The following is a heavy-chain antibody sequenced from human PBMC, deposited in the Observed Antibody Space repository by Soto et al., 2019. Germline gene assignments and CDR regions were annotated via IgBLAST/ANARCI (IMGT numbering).Heavy chain of an antibody. Sequence: QITLKESGPTLVKPTQTLTLTCTFSGFSLSTTGVGVGWIRQPPGEALEWLALIYWDADKRYSPSLKSRLTXTXQXXKDQVVLTLTNMDPVDTATYFCAHTNYYGSWFFDSWGQGTLVTVSS. CDR2: IYWDADK. V-gene: IGHV2-5*02. D-gene: IGHD3-10*01. J-gene: IGHJ4*02. CDR1: GFSLSTTGVG. CDR3: AHTNYYGSWFFDS.